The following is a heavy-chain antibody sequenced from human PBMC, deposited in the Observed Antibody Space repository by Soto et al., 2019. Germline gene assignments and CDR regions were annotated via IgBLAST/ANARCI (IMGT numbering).Heavy chain of an antibody. CDR3: ARDYLGGSGMDV. CDR1: VFPFSSYC. D-gene: IGHD1-26*01. Sequence: GVSLSISCAASVFPFSSYCMHWVRQAPGKGLEWVAVIWYDGSNKYYADSVKGRFTISRDNSKNTLYLQMNSLRAEDTAVYYCARDYLGGSGMDVWGQGTTVNVSS. CDR2: IWYDGSNK. J-gene: IGHJ6*02. V-gene: IGHV3-33*01.